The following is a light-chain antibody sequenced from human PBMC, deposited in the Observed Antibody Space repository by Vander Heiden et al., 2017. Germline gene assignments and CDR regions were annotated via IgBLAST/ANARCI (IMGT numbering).Light chain of an antibody. Sequence: IEMTPSPVSLPVTPGEPAFFSCRSNHSLLHSNGYNYVDWFLQKPVLSPQLLIYCASNRVSGVSDRFSVSGSGTDFTLKIIRVEVDDVGLYSCMQALQRPFTFGPGTRVDIK. CDR2: CAS. CDR1: HSLLHSNGYNY. V-gene: IGKV2-28*01. J-gene: IGKJ3*01. CDR3: MQALQRPFT.